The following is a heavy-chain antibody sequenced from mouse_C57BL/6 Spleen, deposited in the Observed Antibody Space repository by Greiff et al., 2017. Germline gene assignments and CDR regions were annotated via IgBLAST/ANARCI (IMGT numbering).Heavy chain of an antibody. CDR1: GYTFTSYW. CDR3: ARGYGDWYFDV. Sequence: VQLQQSGAELVKPGASVKLSCKASGYTFTSYWMQWVKQRPGQGLEWIGEIDPSDSYTNYNQQFKGKATLTVDTSSSTAYMQLSSLTSEDSAVYYCARGYGDWYFDVWGTGTTVTVSS. CDR2: IDPSDSYT. D-gene: IGHD1-1*02. V-gene: IGHV1-50*01. J-gene: IGHJ1*03.